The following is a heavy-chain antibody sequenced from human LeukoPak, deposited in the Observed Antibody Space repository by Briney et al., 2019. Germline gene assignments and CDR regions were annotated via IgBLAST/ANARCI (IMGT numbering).Heavy chain of an antibody. CDR2: INPNSGGT. Sequence: ASVKVSCKASGYTFTGYYMHWVRQAPGQGLEWMGRINPNSGGTNYAQKFQGRVTMTRDTSISTAHMELSRLRSDDTAVYYYARGEIVGATKLKIMPDYWGQGTLVTVSS. V-gene: IGHV1-2*06. CDR1: GYTFTGYY. J-gene: IGHJ4*02. D-gene: IGHD1-26*01. CDR3: ARGEIVGATKLKIMPDY.